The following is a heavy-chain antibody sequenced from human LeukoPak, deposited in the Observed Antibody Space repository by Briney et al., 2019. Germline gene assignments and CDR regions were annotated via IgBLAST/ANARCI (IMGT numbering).Heavy chain of an antibody. Sequence: GGSLRLSCAASGFTFSHYEMNWVRQAPGKGLEWISYIRSSGTTIYYADSVKGRFTISRDNAKNSLYLQMNSLRAEDTAVYYCARERYYGSSGYDYWGRGTLVTVSS. CDR2: IRSSGTTI. CDR3: ARERYYGSSGYDY. CDR1: GFTFSHYE. J-gene: IGHJ4*02. V-gene: IGHV3-48*03. D-gene: IGHD3-22*01.